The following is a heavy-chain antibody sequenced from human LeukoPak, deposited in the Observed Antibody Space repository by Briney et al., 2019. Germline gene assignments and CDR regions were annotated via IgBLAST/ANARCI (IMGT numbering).Heavy chain of an antibody. D-gene: IGHD2-15*01. CDR2: IYHSGST. Sequence: PSGTLSLTCAVSGGSISSSNWWSWVRQPPGKGLEWIGEIYHSGSTNYNPSLKSRVTISVDKSKNQFSLKLSSVTAADTAVYYCARAPSRYIVVVVAALRSQDAFDIWGQGTMVTVSS. CDR3: ARAPSRYIVVVVAALRSQDAFDI. J-gene: IGHJ3*02. V-gene: IGHV4-4*02. CDR1: GGSISSSNW.